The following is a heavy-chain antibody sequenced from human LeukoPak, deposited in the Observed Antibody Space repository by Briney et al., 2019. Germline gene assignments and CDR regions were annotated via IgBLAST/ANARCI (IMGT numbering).Heavy chain of an antibody. CDR1: GGTFSSYA. Sequence: SVKVSCKASGGTFSSYAISWVRQAPGQGLEWMGGIIPIFGTANYAQKFQGRVTITADESTSTAYMELSSLRSEDTAVYYCARRTTVTGAFDIWGQGTMVTVSS. D-gene: IGHD4-17*01. J-gene: IGHJ3*02. V-gene: IGHV1-69*13. CDR3: ARRTTVTGAFDI. CDR2: IIPIFGTA.